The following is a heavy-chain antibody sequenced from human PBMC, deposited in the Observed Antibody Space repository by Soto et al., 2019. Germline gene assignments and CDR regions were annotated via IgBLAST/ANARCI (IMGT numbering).Heavy chain of an antibody. V-gene: IGHV3-30*18. CDR1: GFTFSSYG. CDR3: AKAHGWATVTTLGDY. CDR2: ISYDGSNK. J-gene: IGHJ4*02. D-gene: IGHD4-17*01. Sequence: QVQLVESGGGVVQPGRSLRLSCAASGFTFSSYGMHWVRQAPGKGLEWVAVISYDGSNKYYADSVKGRFTISRDNSKNTLYLQMNSLRAEDTAVYYCAKAHGWATVTTLGDYWGQGTLVTVSS.